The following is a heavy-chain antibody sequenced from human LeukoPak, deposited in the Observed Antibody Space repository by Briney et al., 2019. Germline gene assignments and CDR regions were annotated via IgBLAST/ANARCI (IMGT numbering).Heavy chain of an antibody. V-gene: IGHV3-30-3*01. CDR2: ISYDGSNK. CDR1: GFTISSYA. Sequence: GSLRLSCAASGFTISSYAMHWVRQAPGKGLEWVAVISYDGSNKYYADSVKGRFTISRDNSKNTLYLQMNSLRAEDTAVYYCARDAAYYYDSSGYFRIYYFDYWGQGTLVTVSS. D-gene: IGHD3-22*01. J-gene: IGHJ4*02. CDR3: ARDAAYYYDSSGYFRIYYFDY.